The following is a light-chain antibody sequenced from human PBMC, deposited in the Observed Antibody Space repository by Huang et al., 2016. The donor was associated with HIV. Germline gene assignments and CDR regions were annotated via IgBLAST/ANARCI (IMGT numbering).Light chain of an antibody. J-gene: IGKJ3*01. Sequence: EMVLTQSLATLSLSPGERATLSCRASQSVSRYLAWYQQKPGQAPRLVIYDAYNRAAGIPDRFSGSESGTDFTHTISSLEPEDFEVYYCQKRTNWTPRFTFGPGTKVDIK. V-gene: IGKV3-11*01. CDR3: QKRTNWTPRFT. CDR1: QSVSRY. CDR2: DAY.